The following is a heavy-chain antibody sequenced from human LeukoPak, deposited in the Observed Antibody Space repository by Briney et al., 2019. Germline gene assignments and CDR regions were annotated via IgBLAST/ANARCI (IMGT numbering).Heavy chain of an antibody. Sequence: SETLSLTCTVSGYSISSGYYWGWIRPPPGKGLEWIGSIYHSGSTYYNPSLKSRVTISVDTSKNEFSLKLSSVTAADTAVYYCASGYYYRGDYWGQGTLVTVSS. V-gene: IGHV4-38-2*02. J-gene: IGHJ4*02. CDR2: IYHSGST. CDR1: GYSISSGYY. D-gene: IGHD3-22*01. CDR3: ASGYYYRGDY.